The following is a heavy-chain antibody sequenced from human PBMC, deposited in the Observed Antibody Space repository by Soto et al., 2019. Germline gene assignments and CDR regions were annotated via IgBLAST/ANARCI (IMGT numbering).Heavy chain of an antibody. J-gene: IGHJ4*02. CDR1: GGTFSSYA. Sequence: GASVKVSCKASGGTFSSYAISWVRQAPGQGLEWMGGIIPIFGTANYAQKFQGRVTITADESTSTAYMELSSLRSEDTAVYYCARAAYCTNGVCYTGLGYWGQGTLVTAPQ. D-gene: IGHD2-8*01. V-gene: IGHV1-69*13. CDR3: ARAAYCTNGVCYTGLGY. CDR2: IIPIFGTA.